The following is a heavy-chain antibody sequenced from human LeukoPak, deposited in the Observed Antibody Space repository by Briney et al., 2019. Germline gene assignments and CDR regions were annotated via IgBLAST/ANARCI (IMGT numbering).Heavy chain of an antibody. J-gene: IGHJ4*02. V-gene: IGHV3-30*04. CDR1: GFTVSSNS. CDR3: ARDSPAAASYYFDY. D-gene: IGHD2-2*01. CDR2: ISYDGSNK. Sequence: GGSLRLSCTVSGFTVSSNSWSWVRQAPGKGLEWVAVISYDGSNKYYADSVKGRFTISRDNSKNTLYLQMNSLRAEDTAVYYCARDSPAAASYYFDYWGQGTLVTVSS.